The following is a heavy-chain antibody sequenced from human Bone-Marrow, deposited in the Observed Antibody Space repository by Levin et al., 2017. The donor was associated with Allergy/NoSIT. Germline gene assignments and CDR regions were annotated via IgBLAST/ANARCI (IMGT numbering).Heavy chain of an antibody. V-gene: IGHV3-48*01. CDR1: GFTFSDYT. CDR2: ITGTGTGI. Sequence: PGGSLRLSCAASGFTFSDYTMNWVRQAPGKGPEWISCITGTGTGIFYADSVKGRFTISRDNGKNSLYLQMNRLRPEDTAVYYCAKNSAVADVPYFDYWGQGTLVAVSS. CDR3: AKNSAVADVPYFDY. J-gene: IGHJ4*02. D-gene: IGHD6-19*01.